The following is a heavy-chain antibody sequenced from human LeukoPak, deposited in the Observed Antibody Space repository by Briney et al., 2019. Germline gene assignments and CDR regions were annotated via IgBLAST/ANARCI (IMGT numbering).Heavy chain of an antibody. V-gene: IGHV4-34*01. Sequence: PSETLSLTCAVYGGSFSAYYWSWIRQPPGKGLEWIGEINHSGSTNYNPSLKSRVTISVDTSKNQFSVKLSSVTAADTAVYYYARGPELLRAFDYWGRGTLVTVSS. D-gene: IGHD1-26*01. CDR2: INHSGST. CDR1: GGSFSAYY. CDR3: ARGPELLRAFDY. J-gene: IGHJ4*02.